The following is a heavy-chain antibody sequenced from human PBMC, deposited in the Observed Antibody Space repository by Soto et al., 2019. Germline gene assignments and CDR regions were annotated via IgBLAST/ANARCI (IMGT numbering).Heavy chain of an antibody. J-gene: IGHJ3*02. CDR2: IYYSGST. V-gene: IGHV4-30-4*01. CDR1: GGSISSGDYY. CDR3: AREGDYGGNFRFYAFDI. D-gene: IGHD4-17*01. Sequence: QVQLQESGPGLVKPSQTLSLTCTVSGGSISSGDYYWSWIRQPPGKGLEWIGYIYYSGSTYYNPSSRHRYPISGDTSKNQFSLKLSSVTAADPAVYACAREGDYGGNFRFYAFDIWGQGTMVTVSS.